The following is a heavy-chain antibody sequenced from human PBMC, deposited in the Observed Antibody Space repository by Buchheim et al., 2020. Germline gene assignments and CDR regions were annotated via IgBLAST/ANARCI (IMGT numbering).Heavy chain of an antibody. D-gene: IGHD4-17*01. CDR3: ARVATVTRRYYYYYYGMDV. Sequence: QVQLVQSGAEVKKPGSSVKVSCKASGGTFSSYTISWVRQAPGQGLEWMGRIIPILGIANYAQKFQGRVTITADKSTSTAYMELSSLRSEDTAVYYCARVATVTRRYYYYYYGMDVWGQGTT. CDR1: GGTFSSYT. CDR2: IIPILGIA. V-gene: IGHV1-69*02. J-gene: IGHJ6*02.